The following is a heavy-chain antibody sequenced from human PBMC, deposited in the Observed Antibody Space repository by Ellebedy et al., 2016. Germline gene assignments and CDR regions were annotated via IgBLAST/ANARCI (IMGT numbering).Heavy chain of an antibody. D-gene: IGHD3-10*01. J-gene: IGHJ4*02. CDR3: ARVNTMVRGRNFDY. Sequence: ASVKVSCKASGYTFTSLDINWVRQAAGQGLEWMGIINPSGGSTSYAQKFQGRVTMTRDTSTSTVYMELSSLRSEDTAVYYCARVNTMVRGRNFDYWGQGTLVTVSS. CDR2: INPSGGST. CDR1: GYTFTSLD. V-gene: IGHV1-46*01.